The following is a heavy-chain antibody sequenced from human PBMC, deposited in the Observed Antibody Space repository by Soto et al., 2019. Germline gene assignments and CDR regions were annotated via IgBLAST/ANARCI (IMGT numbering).Heavy chain of an antibody. J-gene: IGHJ5*02. CDR3: AKGDRFDP. Sequence: QVQLVESGGGVVQPGRSLRLSCAASGFTFNNYGMHWVRQAPGKGLEWVAVITYDGSNKYYADSVKGRFSISRDNSKNTLYLQMNSLRAEDTAVYYCAKGDRFDPWGQGTLVTVSS. CDR2: ITYDGSNK. CDR1: GFTFNNYG. V-gene: IGHV3-30*18.